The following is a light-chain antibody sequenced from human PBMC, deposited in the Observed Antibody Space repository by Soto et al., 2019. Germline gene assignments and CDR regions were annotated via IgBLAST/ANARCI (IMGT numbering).Light chain of an antibody. CDR1: SSDVGNYNR. V-gene: IGLV2-18*02. CDR2: EVS. Sequence: QSALTQPPSVSGSPGQSVTISCTGTSSDVGNYNRVSWYQQPPGTAPKVIIYEVSNRPSGVPDRFSGSKSGNTASLTISGLQAEDEADYYCSSYTSSSTYVLGTGTKLTVL. J-gene: IGLJ1*01. CDR3: SSYTSSSTYV.